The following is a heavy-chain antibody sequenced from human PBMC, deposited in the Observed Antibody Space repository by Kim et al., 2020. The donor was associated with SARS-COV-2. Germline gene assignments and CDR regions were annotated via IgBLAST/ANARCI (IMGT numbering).Heavy chain of an antibody. CDR3: ARDQQEFWSGYTPPADV. J-gene: IGHJ6*04. D-gene: IGHD3-3*01. V-gene: IGHV3-64*01. Sequence: GGSLRLSCAASGFTFSSYAMHWVRQAPGKGLEYVSAISSNGGSTYYANSVKGRFTISRDNSKNTLYLQMGSLRAEDMAGYYCARDQQEFWSGYTPPADVWGKGTTVTVSS. CDR1: GFTFSSYA. CDR2: ISSNGGST.